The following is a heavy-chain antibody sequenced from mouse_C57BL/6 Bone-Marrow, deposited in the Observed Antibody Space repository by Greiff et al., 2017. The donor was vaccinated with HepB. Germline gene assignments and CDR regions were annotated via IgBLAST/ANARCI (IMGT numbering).Heavy chain of an antibody. V-gene: IGHV2-9-1*01. Sequence: VMLVESGPGLVAPSQSLSITCTVSGFSLTSYAISWVRQPPGKGLEWLGVIWTGGGTNYNSALKSRLSISKDNSKSQVFLKMNSLQTDDTARYYCARNAFYYGNGDWFAYWGQGTLVTVSA. D-gene: IGHD2-1*01. CDR3: ARNAFYYGNGDWFAY. CDR2: IWTGGGT. J-gene: IGHJ3*01. CDR1: GFSLTSYA.